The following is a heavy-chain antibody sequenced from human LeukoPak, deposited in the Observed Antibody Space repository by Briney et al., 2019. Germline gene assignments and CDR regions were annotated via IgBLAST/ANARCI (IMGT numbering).Heavy chain of an antibody. V-gene: IGHV4-4*07. CDR3: ARKDLWGHAFDI. D-gene: IGHD7-27*01. CDR1: GGSISSYY. Sequence: SETLSLTCTLCGGSISSYYWSWIPHPAGGGRECIGRIYTSWTTNHNTPLQSRVHLSVDKSKKQFSLRLSSVTAADTAVYYCARKDLWGHAFDIWGQGKMVTVSS. CDR2: IYTSWTT. J-gene: IGHJ3*02.